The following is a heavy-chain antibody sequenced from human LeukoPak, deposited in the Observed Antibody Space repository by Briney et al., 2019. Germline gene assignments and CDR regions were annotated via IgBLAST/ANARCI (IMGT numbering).Heavy chain of an antibody. CDR3: ARGAAGFDY. Sequence: PGGSLRLSCAASGFTFSSYGMSWVRQATGRGLEWVSGMGKTAGDTYYSGSVKGRFTISRENAENSVYLEMNSLEAGDTAVYYCARGAAGFDYWGQGTLVSVSS. CDR2: MGKTAGDT. J-gene: IGHJ4*02. D-gene: IGHD6-13*01. V-gene: IGHV3-13*04. CDR1: GFTFSSYG.